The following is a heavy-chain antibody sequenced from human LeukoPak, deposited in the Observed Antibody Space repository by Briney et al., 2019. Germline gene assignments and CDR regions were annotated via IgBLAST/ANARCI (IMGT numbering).Heavy chain of an antibody. J-gene: IGHJ4*02. D-gene: IGHD3-22*01. CDR2: IYTSGST. CDR1: GGSISSYY. Sequence: SETLSLTCTVSGGSISSYYWSWIRQPAGRGLEWIGRIYTSGSTNYNPSLKSRVTMSVDTSKNQFSLKLSSVTAADTAVYYCARVYYYDSSSVFDYWGQGTLVTVSS. CDR3: ARVYYYDSSSVFDY. V-gene: IGHV4-4*07.